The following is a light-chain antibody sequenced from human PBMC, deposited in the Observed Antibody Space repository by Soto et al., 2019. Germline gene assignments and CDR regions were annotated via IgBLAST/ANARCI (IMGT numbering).Light chain of an antibody. CDR3: QQRNKWPPVT. V-gene: IGKV3-11*01. CDR1: PSVSNS. CDR2: DAS. J-gene: IGKJ4*01. Sequence: ESVLTQSPATLSLSPGERATLSCRASPSVSNSLAWYQHKPGQAPRLLIYDASNRATGVPTRFSGSGSGTDFTLIISSREPEDVAAYYCQQRNKWPPVTFGGGTRVEIK.